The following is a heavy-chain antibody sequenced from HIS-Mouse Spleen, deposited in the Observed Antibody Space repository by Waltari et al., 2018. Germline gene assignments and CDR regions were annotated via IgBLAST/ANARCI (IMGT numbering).Heavy chain of an antibody. CDR3: ARGYDFWSGSNAFDI. CDR2: TTAYNGNT. CDR1: GYTFTSYG. J-gene: IGHJ3*02. V-gene: IGHV1-18*01. D-gene: IGHD3-3*01. Sequence: QVQLVQSGAEVKKPGASVKVSCKASGYTFTSYGISWVRQAPGQGLEWMGWTTAYNGNTNYAQKLTGRVTMTTDTSTSTAYIELRSLSSDDTAVYYCARGYDFWSGSNAFDIWGQGTMVTVSS.